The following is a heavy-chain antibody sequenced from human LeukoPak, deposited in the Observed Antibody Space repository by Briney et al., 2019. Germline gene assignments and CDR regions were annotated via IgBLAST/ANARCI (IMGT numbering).Heavy chain of an antibody. CDR3: AREVLNSYYYGSGSYYKMVNAFDI. D-gene: IGHD3-10*01. Sequence: KTSETLSLTCTVPGGSISSYYWSWIRQPPGKGLEWIGYIYYSGSTNYNPSLKSRVTISVDTSKSQFSLKPSSVTAADTAVYYCAREVLNSYYYGSGSYYKMVNAFDIWGQGTMVTVSS. J-gene: IGHJ3*02. CDR2: IYYSGST. V-gene: IGHV4-59*01. CDR1: GGSISSYY.